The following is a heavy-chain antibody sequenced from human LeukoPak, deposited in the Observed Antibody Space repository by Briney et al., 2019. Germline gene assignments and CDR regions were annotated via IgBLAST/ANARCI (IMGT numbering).Heavy chain of an antibody. CDR2: LYYSEST. CDR3: AGGYNGFLDY. CDR1: GGSMSSYY. Sequence: SETLTLTCTVSGGSMSSYYWSWIRQPPGKGLEWIGYLYYSESTNYNPSLKSRVTISVDTSKNQFSLKLSSVTAADTAVYYCAGGYNGFLDYWGQGMLVTVSS. V-gene: IGHV4-59*08. J-gene: IGHJ4*02. D-gene: IGHD5-12*01.